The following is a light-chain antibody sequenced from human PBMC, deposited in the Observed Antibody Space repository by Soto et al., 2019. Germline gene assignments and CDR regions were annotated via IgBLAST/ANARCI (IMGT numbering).Light chain of an antibody. V-gene: IGKV1-9*01. CDR2: AAS. CDR3: QQLNSYVFT. CDR1: QDVSRF. Sequence: DIQLTQSPSFLSASVGDRVTISCRASQDVSRFLAWYQQKPGKAPNLLIYAASTLQSGVPSRFSGSGSGTEFTLTISSLQPEDFATYYCQQLNSYVFTFGPGTNVDIK. J-gene: IGKJ3*01.